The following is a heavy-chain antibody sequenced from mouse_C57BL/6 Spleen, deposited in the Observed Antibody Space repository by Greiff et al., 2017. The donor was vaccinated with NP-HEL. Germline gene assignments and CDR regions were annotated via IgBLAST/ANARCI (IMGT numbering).Heavy chain of an antibody. Sequence: QVQLQQSGAELVRPGSSVKLSCKASGYTFTSYWMDWVKQRPGQGLEWIGNIYPSDSETHYNQKIKDKAKFTVDKSSSTAYRQLSSLTSDDSAVYYCARSGFTTVVAPKDDWGQGTSGTVSS. J-gene: IGHJ4*01. CDR2: IYPSDSET. V-gene: IGHV1-61*01. CDR3: ARSGFTTVVAPKDD. D-gene: IGHD1-1*01. CDR1: GYTFTSYW.